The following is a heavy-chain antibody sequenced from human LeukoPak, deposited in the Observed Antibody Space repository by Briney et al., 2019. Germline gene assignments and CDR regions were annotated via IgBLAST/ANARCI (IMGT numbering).Heavy chain of an antibody. J-gene: IGHJ3*02. CDR2: IYPGDSDT. V-gene: IGHV5-51*01. CDR3: SRPANYYDSSGYYRVGAFDI. CDR1: GYSFTNYW. Sequence: GESLKISCKGSGYSFTNYWIGWVRQMPGKGLEWMGIIYPGDSDTRYSPSFQGQVTISADKSISTAYLQWSGLKASDTAMYYCSRPANYYDSSGYYRVGAFDIWGQGTMVTVSS. D-gene: IGHD3-22*01.